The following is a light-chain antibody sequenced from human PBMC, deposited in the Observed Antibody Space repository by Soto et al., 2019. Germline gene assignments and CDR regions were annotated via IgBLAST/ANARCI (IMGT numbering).Light chain of an antibody. CDR2: AAS. V-gene: IGKV1-39*01. Sequence: MTQSPATLSVSPGERATPSCRASQSVSSNLAWYQQKPGKAPNLLIHAASSLQSGVPSRFSGSGSGTHFTLTISSLLPEDFATYYCQQSYITPRTFGGGTKVDIK. CDR1: QSVSSN. J-gene: IGKJ4*01. CDR3: QQSYITPRT.